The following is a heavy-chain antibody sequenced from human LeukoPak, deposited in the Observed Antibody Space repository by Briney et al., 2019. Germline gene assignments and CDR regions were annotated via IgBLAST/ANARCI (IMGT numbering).Heavy chain of an antibody. CDR1: GVTVSINY. V-gene: IGHV3-53*01. CDR2: IYRGGNT. D-gene: IGHD2-2*01. CDR3: ARGETSSYDY. J-gene: IGHJ4*02. Sequence: GGSLRLSCAASGVTVSINYMSWGRQAPGQGLEWGSGIYRGGNTYYADSVKGRFTISGDNSKNTVYIQMNSLRAEATAEYYCARGETSSYDYWGQGPLVTVSS.